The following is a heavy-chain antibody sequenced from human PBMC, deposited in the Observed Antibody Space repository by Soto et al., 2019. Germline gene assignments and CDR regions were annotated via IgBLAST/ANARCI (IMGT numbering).Heavy chain of an antibody. CDR3: ARVTYYYDSSGYTPDNWFDP. Sequence: QVPLVQSGAEVKKPGASVKVSCKASGYTFTSYGISWVRQAPGQGLEWMGWISAYNGNTNYAQKLQGRVTMTTDTSTSTAYMELRSLRSDDTAVYYCARVTYYYDSSGYTPDNWFDPWGQGTLVTVSS. V-gene: IGHV1-18*01. J-gene: IGHJ5*02. CDR2: ISAYNGNT. D-gene: IGHD3-22*01. CDR1: GYTFTSYG.